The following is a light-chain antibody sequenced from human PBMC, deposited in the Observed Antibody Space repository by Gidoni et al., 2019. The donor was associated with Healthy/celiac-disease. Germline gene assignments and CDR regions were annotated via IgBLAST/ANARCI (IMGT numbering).Light chain of an antibody. CDR1: SSNIGAGYD. V-gene: IGLV1-40*01. CDR3: QSYDSSLIGYV. CDR2: GNS. Sequence: QSVLTQPPSVSGAPGQRVTISCTASSSNIGAGYDVHWYQQLPGTAPKLLIYGNSNRPSGVPDRFSGSKSGTSASLAITGLQAEDEADYYCQSYDSSLIGYVFGTGTKVTVL. J-gene: IGLJ1*01.